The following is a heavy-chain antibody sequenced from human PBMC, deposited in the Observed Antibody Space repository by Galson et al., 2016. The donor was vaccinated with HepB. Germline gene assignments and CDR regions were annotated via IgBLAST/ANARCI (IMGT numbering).Heavy chain of an antibody. V-gene: IGHV1-58*02. CDR1: GYTFTSYG. CDR2: IGVGSGDI. D-gene: IGHD6-13*01. J-gene: IGHJ5*02. Sequence: SVKVSCKASGYTFTSYGISWVRQARGQRLKWIGWIGVGSGDISYAQKFQERVTITSDTSTSTAYMELSSLRSEDTAVYYCAADYHGTYFDPWGQGTLVTVSS. CDR3: AADYHGTYFDP.